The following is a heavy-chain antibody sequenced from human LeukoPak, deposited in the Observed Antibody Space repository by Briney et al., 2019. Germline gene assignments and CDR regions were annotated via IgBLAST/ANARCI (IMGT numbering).Heavy chain of an antibody. J-gene: IGHJ4*02. Sequence: SETLSLTCTVSGGSISSSSDYWGWIRQPPGKGLEWIGSIYYSGSTYYNPSLKSRVTISVDTSKNQFSLKLSSVTAADTAVYYCARVNIVATFFLDYWGQGTLVTVSS. CDR1: GGSISSSSDY. D-gene: IGHD5-12*01. V-gene: IGHV4-39*01. CDR2: IYYSGST. CDR3: ARVNIVATFFLDY.